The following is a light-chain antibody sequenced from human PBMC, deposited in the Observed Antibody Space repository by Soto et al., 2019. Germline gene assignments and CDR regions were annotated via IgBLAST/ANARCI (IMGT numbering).Light chain of an antibody. CDR1: QSLSGSY. CDR2: GAS. CDR3: QQYGNSPFT. J-gene: IGKJ3*01. V-gene: IGKV3-20*01. Sequence: EFVLTQSPGTLSLSPGERATLSRRASQSLSGSYFAWYQQKPGQAPRLLIYGASSRATGIPDRFSGSGSGTDFTLTISRLEPEDFAVYYCQQYGNSPFTFGPGTKVDIK.